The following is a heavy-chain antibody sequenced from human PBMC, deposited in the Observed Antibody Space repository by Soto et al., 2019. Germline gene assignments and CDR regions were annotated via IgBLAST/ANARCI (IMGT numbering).Heavy chain of an antibody. CDR1: GFNVMSYW. CDR2: IKEDGSEI. V-gene: IGHV3-7*01. Sequence: GGSLRLSCAVSGFNVMSYWMSWVRQAPGKGLEGVASIKEDGSEIYYLHPVRGRFSISRDSAGNALHLTMNYLSAEDTGLYFGARDIAFDYVNWGRGTLVTVSS. D-gene: IGHD2-21*01. J-gene: IGHJ4*02. CDR3: ARDIAFDYVN.